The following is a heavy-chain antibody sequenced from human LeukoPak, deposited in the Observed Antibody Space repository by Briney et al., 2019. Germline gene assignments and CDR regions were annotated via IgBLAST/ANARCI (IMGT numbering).Heavy chain of an antibody. Sequence: SETPSLTCTVSGGSVSSGSYYWSWIRQPPGKGLEWIGNIYYSGSINYSPSLKSRVTMSVDTSKNQFSLKLSSVTAADTAVYYCARAVTASLYFDYWGQGTLVTVSS. CDR2: IYYSGSI. J-gene: IGHJ4*02. CDR3: ARAVTASLYFDY. V-gene: IGHV4-61*01. CDR1: GGSVSSGSYY. D-gene: IGHD2-21*02.